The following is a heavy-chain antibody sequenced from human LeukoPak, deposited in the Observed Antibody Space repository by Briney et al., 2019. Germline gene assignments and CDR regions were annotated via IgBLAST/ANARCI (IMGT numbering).Heavy chain of an antibody. CDR2: ISWNNDSI. D-gene: IGHD4-11*01. CDR1: GFTFDDYA. Sequence: GGSLRLSCAAPGFTFDDYAMHWVPQAPGKGLEWVSGISWNNDSIGYADSVKGRFTISRDNAKNSLYLQMNSLRAEDTALYYCAKGSFTVTYTSFDYWGQGTLVTVS. V-gene: IGHV3-9*01. J-gene: IGHJ4*02. CDR3: AKGSFTVTYTSFDY.